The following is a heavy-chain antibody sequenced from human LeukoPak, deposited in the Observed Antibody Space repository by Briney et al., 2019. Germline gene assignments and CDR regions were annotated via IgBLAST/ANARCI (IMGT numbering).Heavy chain of an antibody. CDR1: GFTFSSYG. CDR2: IRYDGSNK. Sequence: GGSLRLSCAASGFTFSSYGMHWVRQAPGKGLEWVAFIRYDGSNKYYADSVKGRFTISRDNSKSTLYLQMNSLRAEDAAVYYCAKDSGYYGSGSYPLYYYYYYYMDVWGKGTTVTISS. CDR3: AKDSGYYGSGSYPLYYYYYYYMDV. D-gene: IGHD3-10*01. V-gene: IGHV3-30*02. J-gene: IGHJ6*03.